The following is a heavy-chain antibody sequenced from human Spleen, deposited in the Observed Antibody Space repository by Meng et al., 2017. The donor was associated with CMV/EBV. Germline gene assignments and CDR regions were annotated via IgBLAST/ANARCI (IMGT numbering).Heavy chain of an antibody. CDR1: GFTFSNYA. D-gene: IGHD3-3*01. J-gene: IGHJ6*02. V-gene: IGHV3-33*06. CDR3: AKDLGFLKGIYYYAMDV. Sequence: GESLKISCAASGFTFSNYAMTWVRQAPGKGLEWVAVIWYDGSNKYYVDSVKGRFTISRDNSKNTLYLQMNSLRAEDTAVYYCAKDLGFLKGIYYYAMDVWGQGTTVTVSS. CDR2: IWYDGSNK.